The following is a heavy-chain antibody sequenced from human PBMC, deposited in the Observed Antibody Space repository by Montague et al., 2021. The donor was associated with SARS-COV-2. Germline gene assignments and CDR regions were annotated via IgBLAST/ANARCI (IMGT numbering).Heavy chain of an antibody. D-gene: IGHD1-26*01. V-gene: IGHV3-30*04. J-gene: IGHJ4*01. CDR2: ISHDESNH. CDR3: AREGYRSGSCYIDY. Sequence: SLRLSCAASRLPFNGYAMHWVRQAPGKGLEWLTFISHDESNHRYADFVKGRFTISRDNSKNTLYLQMDGLRPEDTAVYYCAREGYRSGSCYIDYWGQGTLVTVSS. CDR1: RLPFNGYA.